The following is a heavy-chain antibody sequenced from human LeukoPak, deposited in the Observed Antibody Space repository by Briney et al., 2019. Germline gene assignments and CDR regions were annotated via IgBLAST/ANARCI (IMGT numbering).Heavy chain of an antibody. V-gene: IGHV4-59*01. Sequence: KTSETLSLTCTVSGGSISSYYWSWIRQPPGKGLEWIGYIYYSGSTNYNPSLKSRVTISVDTSKNQFSLKLSSVTAADTAVYYCARGYCGGDCYSSYYYYGMDVWGQGTTVTVSS. J-gene: IGHJ6*02. CDR1: GGSISSYY. D-gene: IGHD2-21*02. CDR2: IYYSGST. CDR3: ARGYCGGDCYSSYYYYGMDV.